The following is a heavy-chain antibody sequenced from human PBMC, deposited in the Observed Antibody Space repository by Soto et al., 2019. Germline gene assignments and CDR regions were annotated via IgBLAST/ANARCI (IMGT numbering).Heavy chain of an antibody. J-gene: IGHJ4*02. CDR3: ASGTWGISWPNFFDY. CDR2: MYAGGST. V-gene: IGHV3-53*01. D-gene: IGHD6-13*01. CDR1: GFRVTSNY. Sequence: PGGSLRLSCTAPGFRVTSNYMSWVRQAPGKGLEWVSLMYAGGSTSYADSVKGRFTASRDNSNNTLYLQMDSLRADDTAVYYCASGTWGISWPNFFDYWGRGVLVTVSS.